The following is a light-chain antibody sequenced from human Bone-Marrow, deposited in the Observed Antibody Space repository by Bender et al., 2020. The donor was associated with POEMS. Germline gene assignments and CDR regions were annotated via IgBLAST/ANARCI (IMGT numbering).Light chain of an antibody. V-gene: IGLV2-23*01. CDR2: EGS. CDR1: SSDVGSHNL. J-gene: IGLJ2*01. CDR3: SSYAGTSVV. Sequence: QSALTQPASVSGSPGQSITISCTGTSSDVGSHNLVSWYQKHPGKAPKLMMHEGSKRPSGVSNRFSGSKSGNTASLTISGLQAEDEADYYCSSYAGTSVVFGGGTTLTVL.